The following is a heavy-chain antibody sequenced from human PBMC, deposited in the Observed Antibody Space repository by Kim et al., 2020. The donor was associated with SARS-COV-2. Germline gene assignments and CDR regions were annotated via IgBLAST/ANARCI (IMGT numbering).Heavy chain of an antibody. CDR3: AKEARRPLAYDFWGGSRWFDP. D-gene: IGHD3-3*01. J-gene: IGHJ5*02. CDR1: GFTFSSYA. CDR2: ISGSGGST. Sequence: GGSLRLSCAASGFTFSSYAMSWVRQAPGKGLEWVSAISGSGGSTYYADSVKDRFTISRDNSKNTLYLQMNSLRAEDMAVYYCAKEARRPLAYDFWGGSRWFDPWGQGTLVTVSS. V-gene: IGHV3-23*01.